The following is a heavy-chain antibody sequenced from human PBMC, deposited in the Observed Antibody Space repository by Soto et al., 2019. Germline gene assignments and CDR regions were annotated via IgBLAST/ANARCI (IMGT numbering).Heavy chain of an antibody. J-gene: IGHJ5*02. CDR2: IKQDESDK. CDR3: AAYCYTMTCTHFHGYS. D-gene: IGHD3-16*02. V-gene: IGHV3-7*03. CDR1: GFRFRDYW. Sequence: VGSLRLSGAVSGFRFRDYWMSWVRQAPGKGLEWVANIKQDESDKYYVDSVKGRFTISRDNAKNALYLQMNSLRVEDTAVYYCAAYCYTMTCTHFHGYSWGQGTQVTVSS.